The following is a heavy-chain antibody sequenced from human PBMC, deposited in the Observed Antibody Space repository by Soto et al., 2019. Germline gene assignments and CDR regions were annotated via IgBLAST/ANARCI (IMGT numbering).Heavy chain of an antibody. Sequence: VQLVQSGAEVKKPGSSVKVSCKASGGTFSSYAITWVRQAPGQGLEWMGGIIRIFGTANYAQKFQARVTITAYESTSTAYMELSSLRSEDTAVYYCARDRGPSSGYYPYWFDPWGQGTLVTVS. V-gene: IGHV1-69*12. CDR1: GGTFSSYA. D-gene: IGHD3-22*01. CDR3: ARDRGPSSGYYPYWFDP. CDR2: IIRIFGTA. J-gene: IGHJ5*02.